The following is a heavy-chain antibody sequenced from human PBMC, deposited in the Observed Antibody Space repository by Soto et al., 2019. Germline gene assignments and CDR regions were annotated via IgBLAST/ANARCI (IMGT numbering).Heavy chain of an antibody. Sequence: SQTLSLTCAISGDSVSSTSAAWSWIRQSPSRGLEWLGRTYYRSKWYSDYAVSVKSRITINPDTSKNQFSLQLNSVTPEDTAVYYCARGSYYSGWVWGHRTLVTVSS. V-gene: IGHV6-1*01. D-gene: IGHD6-19*01. CDR1: GDSVSSTSAA. CDR2: TYYRSKWYS. J-gene: IGHJ4*01. CDR3: ARGSYYSGWV.